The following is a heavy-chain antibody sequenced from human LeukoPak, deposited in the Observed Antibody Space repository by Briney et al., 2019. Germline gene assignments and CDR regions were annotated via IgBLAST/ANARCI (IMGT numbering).Heavy chain of an antibody. CDR1: VCTFSSYN. V-gene: IGHV3-21*01. D-gene: IGHD5-12*01. J-gene: IGHJ4*02. Sequence: GGSLTLSCAASVCTFSSYNMNWVRQAPGKGREWVSSISISSSYIYYADSVKGRITISRDNAKNSLYLKMNSLRAEDTAVYYCARDFTVQATDESGSIGYWGQGTLVTVSS. CDR3: ARDFTVQATDESGSIGY. CDR2: ISISSSYI.